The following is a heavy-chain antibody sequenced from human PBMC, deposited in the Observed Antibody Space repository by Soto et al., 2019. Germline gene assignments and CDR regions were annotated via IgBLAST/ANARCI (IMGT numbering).Heavy chain of an antibody. CDR1: GGSMISYY. V-gene: IGHV4-39*01. Sequence: PSETLSLTCTVSGGSMISYYWGWIRQPPGKGLEWIGSISYSGNAYHNPSLKSRVTISVDTSKNQFSLKLNSMTAADTAVYYCARHNYGSGSTYFDYWGQGTLVTVSS. CDR3: ARHNYGSGSTYFDY. J-gene: IGHJ4*02. D-gene: IGHD3-10*01. CDR2: ISYSGNA.